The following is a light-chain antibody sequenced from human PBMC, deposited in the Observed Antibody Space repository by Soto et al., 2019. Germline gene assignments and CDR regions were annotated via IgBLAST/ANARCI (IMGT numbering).Light chain of an antibody. CDR1: SSKIGNNY. Sequence: QSALTQPPSVSAAPGQKVTISCSGSSSKIGNNYVSWYQQLPGTAPKLLIYENNKRPSGIPDRFSGSKSGTSATLGITGLQTGDEADYYCGTWDSSLSASYVFGTGTKVTV. CDR3: GTWDSSLSASYV. J-gene: IGLJ1*01. V-gene: IGLV1-51*02. CDR2: ENN.